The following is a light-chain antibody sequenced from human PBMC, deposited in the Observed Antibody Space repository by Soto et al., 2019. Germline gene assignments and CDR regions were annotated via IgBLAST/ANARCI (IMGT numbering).Light chain of an antibody. J-gene: IGLJ2*01. CDR2: EVS. CDR3: CSYAGSYTLL. Sequence: QSVLTQPASVSGSPGQSITISCTGTSSDVGGYNYVSWYQQHPGKAPKLMIYEVSKRPSGVPDRFSGSKSGNTASLTISGLQAEDEADYYCCSYAGSYTLLFGGGTKLTVL. CDR1: SSDVGGYNY. V-gene: IGLV2-11*01.